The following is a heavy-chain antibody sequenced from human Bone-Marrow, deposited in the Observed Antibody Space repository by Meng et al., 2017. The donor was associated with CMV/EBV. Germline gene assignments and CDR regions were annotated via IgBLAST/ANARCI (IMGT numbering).Heavy chain of an antibody. D-gene: IGHD6-19*01. CDR3: ARRLPYSSGRTVDY. CDR1: GGSFSGYY. CDR2: INHSGST. V-gene: IGHV4-34*01. Sequence: GSLRLSCAVYGGSFSGYYWSWIRQPPGKGLEWIGEINHSGSTNYNPSLKSRVTISVDTSKNQFSLKLNSVTAADTAVYYCARRLPYSSGRTVDYWGQGTLVTVSS. J-gene: IGHJ4*02.